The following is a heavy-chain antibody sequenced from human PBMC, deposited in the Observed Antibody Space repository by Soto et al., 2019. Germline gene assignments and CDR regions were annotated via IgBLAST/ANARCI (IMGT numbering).Heavy chain of an antibody. D-gene: IGHD3-3*01. CDR1: GYTFTSYG. CDR3: AREYHFWSGYYHVFDY. Sequence: ASVNVSCKASGYTFTSYGISWVRQAPGQGLEWMGWISAYNGNTNYAQKLQGRVTMTTDTSTSTAYMELRSLRSDDTAVYYCAREYHFWSGYYHVFDYWCQANLVTLSS. CDR2: ISAYNGNT. V-gene: IGHV1-18*04. J-gene: IGHJ4*02.